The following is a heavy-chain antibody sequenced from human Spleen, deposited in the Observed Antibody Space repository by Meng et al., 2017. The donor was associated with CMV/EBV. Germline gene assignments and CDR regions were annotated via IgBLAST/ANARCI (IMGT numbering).Heavy chain of an antibody. J-gene: IGHJ6*02. Sequence: GGSLRLSCAASGFTFSSYSMNWVRQAPGKGLEWVSSISSSSSYIYYADSVKGRFTISRDNSKNTLYLQMNSLRPEDTAEFYCARDPRHYDILTSYYLYPMDVWGQGTTVTVSS. D-gene: IGHD3-9*01. CDR3: ARDPRHYDILTSYYLYPMDV. CDR2: ISSSSSYI. CDR1: GFTFSSYS. V-gene: IGHV3-21*01.